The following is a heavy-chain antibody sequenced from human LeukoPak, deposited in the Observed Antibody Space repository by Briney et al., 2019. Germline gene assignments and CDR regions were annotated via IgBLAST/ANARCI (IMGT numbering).Heavy chain of an antibody. V-gene: IGHV1-18*01. CDR2: IRAYNGNT. CDR3: ARAEKPNWGNYYYYCMDV. CDR1: GGTFSSYA. J-gene: IGHJ6*03. Sequence: ASVKVSCKASGGTFSSYAISWVRQAPGQGLEWMGWIRAYNGNTNYPQKLQGRVTMTTDTSTTTAYMELRGLRSDDTAVYYCARAEKPNWGNYYYYCMDVWGKGTTVTVSS. D-gene: IGHD7-27*01.